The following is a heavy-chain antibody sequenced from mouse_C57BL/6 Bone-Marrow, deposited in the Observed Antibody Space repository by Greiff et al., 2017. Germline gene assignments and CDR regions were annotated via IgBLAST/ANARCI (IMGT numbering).Heavy chain of an antibody. CDR1: GYTFTDYY. J-gene: IGHJ3*01. CDR2: INPNNGGT. Sequence: EVQLQQSGPELVKPGASVKISCKASGYTFTDYYMNWVKQSHGKSLEWIGDINPNNGGTSDNQKFKGKATLTVDKSSSTAYMELRSLTSEDSAVYYCARSAYYSNYVTFAYWGQGTLVTVSA. V-gene: IGHV1-26*01. CDR3: ARSAYYSNYVTFAY. D-gene: IGHD2-5*01.